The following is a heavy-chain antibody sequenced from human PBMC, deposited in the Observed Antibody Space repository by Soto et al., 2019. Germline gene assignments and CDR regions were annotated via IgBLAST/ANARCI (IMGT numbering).Heavy chain of an antibody. CDR3: ARDRGYCSGGTCYSVLDY. Sequence: EVQLVESGGDLVQPGGSLRLSCAASGFTFSTYWMDWVRQAPGKGLEWVAKIKEDGSEKNYVDSVKGRFTISGDNAKTSLYLQMNSLRAGDTAVYYCARDRGYCSGGTCYSVLDYWGQGTLVTVSS. CDR2: IKEDGSEK. CDR1: GFTFSTYW. V-gene: IGHV3-7*01. J-gene: IGHJ4*02. D-gene: IGHD2-15*01.